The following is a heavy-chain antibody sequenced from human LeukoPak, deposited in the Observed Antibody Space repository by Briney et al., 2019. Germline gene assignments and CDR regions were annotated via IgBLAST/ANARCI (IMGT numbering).Heavy chain of an antibody. Sequence: SETLSLTCAVCGGSFSGYYWSWIRQPPGKGLEWIGEINHSGSTNYNPSLKSRVTISVDTSKNQFSLKLSSVTAADTAVYYCARCGRPDAFDIWGQGTMATVSS. J-gene: IGHJ3*02. CDR2: INHSGST. V-gene: IGHV4-34*01. CDR1: GGSFSGYY. CDR3: ARCGRPDAFDI.